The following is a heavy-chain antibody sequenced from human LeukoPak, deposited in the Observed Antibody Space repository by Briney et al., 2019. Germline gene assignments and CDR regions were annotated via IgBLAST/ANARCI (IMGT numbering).Heavy chain of an antibody. Sequence: PGGSLRLSCAASGFTFSSYWMHWVRQVPGKGLVWVARINPGGSSTTYADSVKGRFTISRDNAKNTLYLQMDSLRAEDTGVYYCARSNQADDYWGQGTLVTVSS. CDR1: GFTFSSYW. D-gene: IGHD1-14*01. V-gene: IGHV3-74*01. J-gene: IGHJ4*02. CDR2: INPGGSST. CDR3: ARSNQADDY.